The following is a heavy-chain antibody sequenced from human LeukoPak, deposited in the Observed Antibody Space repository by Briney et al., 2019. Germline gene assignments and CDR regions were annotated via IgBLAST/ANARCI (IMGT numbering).Heavy chain of an antibody. V-gene: IGHV3-11*04. J-gene: IGHJ4*02. CDR1: GFTFSDYY. CDR2: IGRSGTTI. D-gene: IGHD3-9*01. CDR3: ARSGTIYFDWLLDY. Sequence: GGSLRLSCAASGFTFSDYYMSWIRQVPGKGLEWVSYIGRSGTTIHYADSVKGRFTISWDNAKKSLYLQMNSLRAEDTAVYYCARSGTIYFDWLLDYWGQGTLVTVSS.